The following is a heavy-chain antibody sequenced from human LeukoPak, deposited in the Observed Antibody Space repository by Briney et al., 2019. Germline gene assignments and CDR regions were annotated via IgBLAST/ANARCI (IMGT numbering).Heavy chain of an antibody. CDR2: IYYSGST. V-gene: IGHV4-31*03. J-gene: IGHJ4*02. D-gene: IGHD3-10*01. CDR1: GGSISSGGYY. Sequence: SETLSLTCTVSGGSISSGGYYWSWIRQHPGKGLEWIGYIYYSGSTYYNPSLKSRVTISVDTSKNQFSLELSSVTAADTAVYYCARAGSHWHYVYWGQGTVVTVSS. CDR3: ARAGSHWHYVY.